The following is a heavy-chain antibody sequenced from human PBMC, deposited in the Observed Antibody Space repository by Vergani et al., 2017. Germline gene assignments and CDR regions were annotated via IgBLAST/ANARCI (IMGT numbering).Heavy chain of an antibody. CDR2: VVDSGYI. V-gene: IGHV4-59*01. Sequence: QVQLQESGPGLVRPSETLSLTCTVSGGPLSGYYWNWIRQTPGEGLEWIGYVVDSGYINYNPSLKTRVSMSSDTSNNQFPLMLGSVTVSDSAVDFCSRAIVHPNPPGYFEHWGQGTLVTVSS. D-gene: IGHD1-14*01. CDR1: GGPLSGYY. J-gene: IGHJ4*03. CDR3: SRAIVHPNPPGYFEH.